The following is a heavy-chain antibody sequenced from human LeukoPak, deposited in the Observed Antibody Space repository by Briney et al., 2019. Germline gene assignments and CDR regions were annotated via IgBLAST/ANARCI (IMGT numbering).Heavy chain of an antibody. CDR1: GGSISSGGYY. Sequence: SETLSLTCTVSGGSISSGGYYWTWIRQHPGKGLEWIGNTYYSGSTYYNPSLKSRVTISVDTSKNLFSLKLSSVTAADTAVYYCARSKGGYCSSTSCARFDYWGQGTLVTVSS. CDR2: TYYSGST. V-gene: IGHV4-31*03. CDR3: ARSKGGYCSSTSCARFDY. D-gene: IGHD2-2*01. J-gene: IGHJ4*02.